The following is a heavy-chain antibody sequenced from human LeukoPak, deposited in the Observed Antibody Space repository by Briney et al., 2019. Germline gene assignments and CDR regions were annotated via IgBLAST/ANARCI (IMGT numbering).Heavy chain of an antibody. D-gene: IGHD6-19*01. CDR1: GFSFSNHW. CDR3: ARCLGPGIAVAGTGFDY. Sequence: PGGSLRLSSAASGFSFSNHWMTWVRQAPEKELEWVADINKDGSVKNEVESVRGRFTISRDNAKNALYLQMNSLRAEDTAVYYCARCLGPGIAVAGTGFDYWGQGTLVTVSS. V-gene: IGHV3-7*01. J-gene: IGHJ4*02. CDR2: INKDGSVK.